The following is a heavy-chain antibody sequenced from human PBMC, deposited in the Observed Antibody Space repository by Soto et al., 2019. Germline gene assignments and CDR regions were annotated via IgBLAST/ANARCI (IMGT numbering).Heavy chain of an antibody. CDR2: IYHSGST. CDR1: GGSISSGGYS. V-gene: IGHV4-30-2*01. J-gene: IGHJ5*02. CDR3: ARDQSWHDLVWWFDP. D-gene: IGHD1-1*01. Sequence: SETLSLTCAVSGGSISSGGYSWSWIRQPPGKGLEWIGYIYHSGSTYYNPSLKSRVTISVDRSKNQFSLKLSSVTAADTAVYYCARDQSWHDLVWWFDPWGQGTLVTVS.